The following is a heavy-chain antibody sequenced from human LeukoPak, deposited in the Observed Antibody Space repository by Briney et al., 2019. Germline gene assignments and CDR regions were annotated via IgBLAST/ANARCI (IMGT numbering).Heavy chain of an antibody. J-gene: IGHJ4*02. V-gene: IGHV3-33*01. D-gene: IGHD2-2*01. CDR3: ARHGRSSTYSQLDY. CDR1: GFTFSSHG. CDR2: IWNDGSNK. Sequence: PGRSLRLSCAASGFTFSSHGMHWVRQAPGRGLEWITVIWNDGSNKNYVDSVKGRFIISRDNSKNTLYLQMNSLRAEDTAVYYCARHGRSSTYSQLDYWGQGTLVTVSS.